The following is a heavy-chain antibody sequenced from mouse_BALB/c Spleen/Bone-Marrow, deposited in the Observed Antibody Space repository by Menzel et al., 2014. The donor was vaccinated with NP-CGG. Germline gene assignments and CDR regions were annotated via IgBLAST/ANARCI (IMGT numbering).Heavy chain of an antibody. CDR2: IYPGDSDT. CDR1: GYAFXNYW. CDR3: ASRGDYSYSMDY. V-gene: IGHV1-80*01. J-gene: IGHJ4*01. Sequence: VQRVESGAELVRPGSSVKISCKASGYAFXNYWMNWMKQRPGQGLEWIGQIYPGDSDTNYNGEFKGKATLTADKSSNTAYMQLSSLTSEDSAVYFCASRGDYSYSMDYWGQGTSVTVSS. D-gene: IGHD1-1*01.